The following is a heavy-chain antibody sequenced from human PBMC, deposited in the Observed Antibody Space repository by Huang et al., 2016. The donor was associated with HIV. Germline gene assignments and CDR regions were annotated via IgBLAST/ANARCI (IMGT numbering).Heavy chain of an antibody. CDR3: AREGQGYAMDV. CDR1: GYTFTSYS. J-gene: IGHJ6*02. CDR2: INPDVDST. V-gene: IGHV1-46*01. Sequence: QVQLVQSGAEVKKPGASVKVSCKTSGYTFTSYSIHWVRQAPGQGLEWMGIINPDVDSTSYAPKFQGRVTMTRDTSTSTVYMELSSLRSEDTAMYYCAREGQGYAMDVWGQWTTVTVSS.